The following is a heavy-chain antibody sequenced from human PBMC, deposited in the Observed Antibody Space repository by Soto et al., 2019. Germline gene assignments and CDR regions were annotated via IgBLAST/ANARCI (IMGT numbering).Heavy chain of an antibody. CDR3: ASSTGDHLVIGFYY. CDR2: VYYTGTT. Sequence: PSETLSLTCTVSGGSIDSYYWTWIRQPPGKGLEWIGYVYYTGTTTYSPSLKSRVTISVDTSMNQISLKLRSVTAADTAVYYCASSTGDHLVIGFYYWGQGTLVTVSS. J-gene: IGHJ4*02. D-gene: IGHD3-9*01. CDR1: GGSIDSYY. V-gene: IGHV4-59*12.